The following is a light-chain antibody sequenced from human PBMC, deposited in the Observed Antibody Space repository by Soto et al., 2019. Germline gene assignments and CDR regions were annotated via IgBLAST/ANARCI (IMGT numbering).Light chain of an antibody. CDR2: WAS. CDR3: QQHNDTPWT. Sequence: DIWITHFVASVTVPLDVRAPINCKASQRVFSSSNNENYLAWYQQKPGHPPKLLIYWASKREAGVPDRFSGSGSGTDFTLTISSLQTEDFAVYYCQQHNDTPWTFGQGTKVDIK. J-gene: IGKJ1*01. V-gene: IGKV4-1*01. CDR1: QRVFSSSNNENY.